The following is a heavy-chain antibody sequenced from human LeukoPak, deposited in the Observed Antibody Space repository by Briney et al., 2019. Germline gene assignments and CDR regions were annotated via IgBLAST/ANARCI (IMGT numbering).Heavy chain of an antibody. CDR2: FDPEDAEP. CDR1: GYTFTEFS. CDR3: VTYRQWLVGA. J-gene: IGHJ5*02. V-gene: IGHV1-24*01. D-gene: IGHD6-19*01. Sequence: ASVKVSFKISGYTFTEFSVHWVRQAPGEELEWMGGFDPEDAEPIYAHKFEGSVIMTQDTSSVTAYMELRSLKSEDTAIYFCVTYRQWLVGAWGQGTLVSVSS.